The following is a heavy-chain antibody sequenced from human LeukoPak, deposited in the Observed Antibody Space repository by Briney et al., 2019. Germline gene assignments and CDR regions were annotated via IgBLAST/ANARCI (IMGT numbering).Heavy chain of an antibody. Sequence: SVKVSCKASGGTFSSYAISWVRQAPGQGLEWMGGIIPIFGTANYAQKFQGRVTITADESTSTAYMELSSLRSEDTAVYYCARVKESGYCSGGSCYGRRVSFDYWGQGTLVTVSS. V-gene: IGHV1-69*13. CDR1: GGTFSSYA. CDR2: IIPIFGTA. D-gene: IGHD2-15*01. CDR3: ARVKESGYCSGGSCYGRRVSFDY. J-gene: IGHJ4*02.